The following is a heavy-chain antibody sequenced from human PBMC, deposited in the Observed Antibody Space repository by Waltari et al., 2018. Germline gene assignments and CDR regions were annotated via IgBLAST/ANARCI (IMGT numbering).Heavy chain of an antibody. CDR1: GFTFSTSW. V-gene: IGHV3-74*01. CDR3: ARDWGSGAFDI. CDR2: SVGEGSST. Sequence: EVQLVESGGDLVQPGGSLRLSCAASGFTFSTSWMHWVRRAPGTGRMCVSRSVGEGSSTAYPDSVKRRFTIARDNARNTLYLQMNSLRAGDTAVYYCARDWGSGAFDIWGQGTMVTVSS. D-gene: IGHD3-16*01. J-gene: IGHJ3*02.